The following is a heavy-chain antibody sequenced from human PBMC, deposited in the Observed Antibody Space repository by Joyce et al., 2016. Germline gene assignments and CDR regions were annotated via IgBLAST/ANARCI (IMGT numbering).Heavy chain of an antibody. Sequence: EVQLVQSGAAATKPGESLKISCKGYGDIFSSDGIGWVRQMPGKGRAWIGTIKPGDAETRYSPSFQGQGTMSVDRSISTAYVQWTSLKASDSAMYYCGRQKGFGELLDGMDVWGQGTTVTVSS. D-gene: IGHD3-10*01. V-gene: IGHV5-51*01. CDR1: GDIFSSDG. CDR3: GRQKGFGELLDGMDV. J-gene: IGHJ6*02. CDR2: IKPGDAET.